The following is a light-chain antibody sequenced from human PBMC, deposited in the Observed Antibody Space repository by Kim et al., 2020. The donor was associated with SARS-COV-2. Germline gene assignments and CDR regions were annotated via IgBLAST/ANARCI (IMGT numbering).Light chain of an antibody. CDR1: ESLVYSYRNTY. CDR2: KVS. CDR3: MQGTHWVT. Sequence: QPASTSCRASESLVYSYRNTYLNLFQQRPGQSPRRLIYKVSNRDSGVPDRFSGSGSGTDFTRKISRVEAEDVGVYYCMQGTHWVTFGGGTKVDIK. J-gene: IGKJ4*01. V-gene: IGKV2-30*01.